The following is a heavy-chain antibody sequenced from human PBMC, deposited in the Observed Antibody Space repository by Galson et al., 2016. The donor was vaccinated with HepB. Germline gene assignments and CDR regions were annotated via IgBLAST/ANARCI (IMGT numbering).Heavy chain of an antibody. J-gene: IGHJ6*02. Sequence: SETLSLTCAVYGESFSGFYWSWIRQPPGRGLEWIGEINHSGSTNYNPSLKSRVNISLDTSNNQFSLKLSSVTAADTAVYYCARVRLLERLTQHFYCCAMDVWGQGTTVIVSS. CDR2: INHSGST. CDR1: GESFSGFY. V-gene: IGHV4-34*01. CDR3: ARVRLLERLTQHFYCCAMDV. D-gene: IGHD3-3*01.